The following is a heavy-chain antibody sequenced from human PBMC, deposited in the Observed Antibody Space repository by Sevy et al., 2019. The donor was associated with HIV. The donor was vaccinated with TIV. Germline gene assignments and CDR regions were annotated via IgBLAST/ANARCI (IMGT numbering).Heavy chain of an antibody. CDR1: GFIFNSYA. D-gene: IGHD6-19*01. CDR2: ISGSGGST. CDR3: ARYGRIPVAGHTWFDP. Sequence: GGSLRLSCAASGFIFNSYAMNWVRQAPGKGLEWVSSISGSGGSTYYADSVKGRVTISRDNFRRMVDLQMNSLTAADTAVYYCARYGRIPVAGHTWFDPWGLGTLVTVSS. J-gene: IGHJ5*02. V-gene: IGHV3-23*01.